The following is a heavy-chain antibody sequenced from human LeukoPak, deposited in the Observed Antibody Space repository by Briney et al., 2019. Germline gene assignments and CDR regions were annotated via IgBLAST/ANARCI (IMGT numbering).Heavy chain of an antibody. J-gene: IGHJ4*02. CDR2: IYHSGST. CDR1: GGSISSGGYS. V-gene: IGHV4-30-2*01. CDR3: ARRIPHYYGPGSPSHYFDY. Sequence: SQTLSLTCAVSGGSISSGGYSWSWIRQPPGKGLEWIGYIYHSGSTYYNPSLKSRVTISVDRSKNQFSLKLSSVTAADTAVYYCARRIPHYYGPGSPSHYFDYWGQGTLVTVSS. D-gene: IGHD3-10*01.